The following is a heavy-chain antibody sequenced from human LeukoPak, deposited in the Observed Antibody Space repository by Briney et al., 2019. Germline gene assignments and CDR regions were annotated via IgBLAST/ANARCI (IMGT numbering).Heavy chain of an antibody. Sequence: SHTLSLTCAISGDSVSSNSVTWNWIRQSPSRGLDWLGSTYYRTTLYNDYAVSVRGRIAVNPDTSKNQFSLHLNSVTPEDTAVYYCARRLTQYDCFDPWGQGILVTVSS. J-gene: IGHJ5*02. V-gene: IGHV6-1*01. CDR1: GDSVSSNSVT. CDR3: ARRLTQYDCFDP. D-gene: IGHD2-2*01. CDR2: TYYRTTLYN.